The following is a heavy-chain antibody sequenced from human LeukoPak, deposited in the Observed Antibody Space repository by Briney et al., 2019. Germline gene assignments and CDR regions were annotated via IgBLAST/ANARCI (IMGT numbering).Heavy chain of an antibody. Sequence: PGGSLRLSCAASGFTFSSYGMSWVRQAPGKGLEWVSAISGSGGSTYYADSVKGRFTISRDNAKNSLYLQMNSLRAEDTAVYYCARVGSYYYDSSGYLLDYWGQGTLVTVSS. CDR2: ISGSGGST. CDR3: ARVGSYYYDSSGYLLDY. V-gene: IGHV3-23*01. D-gene: IGHD3-22*01. J-gene: IGHJ4*02. CDR1: GFTFSSYG.